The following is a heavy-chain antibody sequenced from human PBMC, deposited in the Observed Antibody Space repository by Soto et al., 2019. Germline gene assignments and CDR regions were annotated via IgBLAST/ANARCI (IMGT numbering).Heavy chain of an antibody. CDR1: GFTFSNYA. CDR3: AKDLGFGESPYYYYGMDV. Sequence: GSLRLSCSASGFTFSNYAIHWVRQAPGKGLEYVAAITNNGGSTYYADSVKGRFTISRDNSKNTLYLQMNSLRAEDTAVYYCAKDLGFGESPYYYYGMDVWGQGTTVTVSS. CDR2: ITNNGGST. V-gene: IGHV3-64*04. J-gene: IGHJ6*02. D-gene: IGHD3-10*01.